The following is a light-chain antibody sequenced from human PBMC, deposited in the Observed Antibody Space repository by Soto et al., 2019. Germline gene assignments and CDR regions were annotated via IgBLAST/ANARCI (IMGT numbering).Light chain of an antibody. CDR1: QSVSSY. J-gene: IGKJ1*01. CDR2: DAS. CDR3: QQRL. Sequence: EIVLTQSPATLSLSPGERATLSCRASQSVSSYLAWYQQKPGQAPRLLIYDASNRATGIPARFSGSGSGTDFTLTISSLEPEDFAVYYCQQRLFGQGTKV. V-gene: IGKV3-11*01.